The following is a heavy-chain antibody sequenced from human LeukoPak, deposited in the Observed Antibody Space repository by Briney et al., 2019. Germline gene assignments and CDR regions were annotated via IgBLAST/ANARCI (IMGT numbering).Heavy chain of an antibody. D-gene: IGHD6-13*01. CDR1: GFTFDDYA. J-gene: IGHJ6*02. Sequence: GRSLRLSCAASGFTFDDYAMHWVRQAPGRGLEWVSGISWNSGSIDYADSVKGRLTISRDNAKNSLYLQMNSLRAEDTAVYYCARVPSSWLPRGMDVWGQGTTVTVSS. CDR3: ARVPSSWLPRGMDV. V-gene: IGHV3-9*01. CDR2: ISWNSGSI.